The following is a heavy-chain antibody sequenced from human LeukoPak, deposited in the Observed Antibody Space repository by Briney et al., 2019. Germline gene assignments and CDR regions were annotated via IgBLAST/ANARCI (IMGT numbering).Heavy chain of an antibody. CDR1: GGSISSSSYY. J-gene: IGHJ4*02. CDR3: ARGMVRGVIMEV. V-gene: IGHV4-39*01. D-gene: IGHD3-10*01. CDR2: IYYSGTT. Sequence: SETLSLTCTVSGGSISSSSYYWGWIRQPPGKGLEWIGSIYYSGTTYYNPSLKSRVTISVDTSKNQFSLKLSSVTAADTAVYYCARGMVRGVIMEVGGQGTLVTVSS.